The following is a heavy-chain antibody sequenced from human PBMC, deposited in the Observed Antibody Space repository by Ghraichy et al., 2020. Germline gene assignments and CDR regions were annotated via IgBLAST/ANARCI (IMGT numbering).Heavy chain of an antibody. V-gene: IGHV5-51*01. CDR2: IYPGDSDT. D-gene: IGHD3-9*01. CDR3: ARLLTISRLAPLGY. J-gene: IGHJ4*02. CDR1: GYIFTDYW. Sequence: GESLNISCKGSGYIFTDYWIAWVRQMPGKGLEWMGIIYPGDSDTRYSPSFQGQVTISADKSISTAYLQWSTLKASDTALYYCARLLTISRLAPLGYWGQGTLVTVSS.